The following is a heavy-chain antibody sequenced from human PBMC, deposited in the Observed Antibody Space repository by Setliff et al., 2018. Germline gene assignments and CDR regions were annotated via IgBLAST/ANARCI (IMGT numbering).Heavy chain of an antibody. CDR2: INRRGST. J-gene: IGHJ6*03. D-gene: IGHD6-19*01. CDR3: ARATSGWYSAYYYYMDV. CDR1: GGSVNSGYDN. V-gene: IGHV4-61*10. Sequence: SETLSLTCTVSGGSVNSGYDNWNWLRQPAGKGLEWIGNINRRGSTNFTPSLKSRVTISLETSKNQFSLNLTSVTAADAAVYYCARATSGWYSAYYYYMDVWGKGTTVTVSS.